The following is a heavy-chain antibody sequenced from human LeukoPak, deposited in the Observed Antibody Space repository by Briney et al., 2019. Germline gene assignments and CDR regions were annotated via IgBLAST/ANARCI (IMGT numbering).Heavy chain of an antibody. CDR3: ARARARIAVPGTGSSFDY. CDR2: ISSSISYI. V-gene: IGHV3-21*01. Sequence: PGGSLRLSCAASGFTVSSNYMSWVRQAPGKGLEWVSSISSSISYIYYADSVKGRFTISRDNAKNSLYLQMSSLRAEDTAVYYCARARARIAVPGTGSSFDYWGQGTLVTVSS. D-gene: IGHD6-13*01. J-gene: IGHJ4*02. CDR1: GFTVSSNY.